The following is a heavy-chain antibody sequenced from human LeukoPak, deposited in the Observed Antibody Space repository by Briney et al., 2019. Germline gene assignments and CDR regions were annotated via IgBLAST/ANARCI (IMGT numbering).Heavy chain of an antibody. J-gene: IGHJ4*02. D-gene: IGHD3-10*01. CDR3: ARDTYYYGSANLNPFDY. V-gene: IGHV3-21*01. CDR2: ISSSSSYI. Sequence: TGGSLRLSCAASGFTFSSYSMNWVRQAPGKGLEWVSSISSSSSYIYYADSVKGRFTISRDNAKNSLYLQMNSLRAEDTAVYYCARDTYYYGSANLNPFDYWGQGTLVTVSS. CDR1: GFTFSSYS.